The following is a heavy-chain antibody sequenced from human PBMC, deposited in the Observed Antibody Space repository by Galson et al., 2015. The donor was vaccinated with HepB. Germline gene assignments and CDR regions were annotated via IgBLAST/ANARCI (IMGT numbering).Heavy chain of an antibody. J-gene: IGHJ4*02. V-gene: IGHV5-10-1*01. D-gene: IGHD5-18*01. Sequence: QSGAEVKKPGESLRISCKGPGYSFTSYWISWVRQMPGKGLEWMGRIDPSDSYTNYSPSFQGHVTISADKSTSTAYLQWSSLKASDTAMYYCARLVDTAMVTNYWGQGTLVTVSS. CDR3: ARLVDTAMVTNY. CDR2: IDPSDSYT. CDR1: GYSFTSYW.